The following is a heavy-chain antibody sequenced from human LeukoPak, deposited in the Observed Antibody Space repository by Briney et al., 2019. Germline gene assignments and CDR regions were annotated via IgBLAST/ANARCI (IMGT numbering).Heavy chain of an antibody. D-gene: IGHD1-1*01. J-gene: IGHJ4*02. CDR3: ARDEVPDDVYYY. CDR1: GFTFSSYS. CDR2: ISSSSSYI. V-gene: IGHV3-21*01. Sequence: PGGSLRLSCAASGFTFSSYSMNWVRQAPGKGLEWVSSISSSSSYIYYADSVKGRFTISRDNAKNSLYLQMNSLRAEDTAVYYCARDEVPDDVYYYWGQGTLVTVSS.